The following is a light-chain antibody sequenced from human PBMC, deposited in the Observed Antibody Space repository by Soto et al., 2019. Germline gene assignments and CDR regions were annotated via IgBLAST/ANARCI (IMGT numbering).Light chain of an antibody. CDR1: QSISSW. CDR3: QQYNSYSPVYT. J-gene: IGKJ2*01. CDR2: DAS. V-gene: IGKV1-5*01. Sequence: DIQMTQSPSTLSASVGDRVTITCRASQSISSWLAWYQQKPGKAPKLLIYDASSLESGVPSRFSGTGSGTEFTLTISSLQPDDFATYYRQQYNSYSPVYTFGQGTKLEIK.